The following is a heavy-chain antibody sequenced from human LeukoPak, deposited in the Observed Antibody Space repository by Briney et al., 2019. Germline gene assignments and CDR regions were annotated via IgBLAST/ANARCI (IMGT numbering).Heavy chain of an antibody. J-gene: IGHJ5*02. D-gene: IGHD6-6*01. CDR2: INHSGST. CDR1: GGSFSGYY. Sequence: PSETLSLTCAVYGGSFSGYYWSWIRQPPGKGLEWIGEINHSGSTNYNPSLKSRVTISVDTSKNQFSLKVSSVTAADTAVYYCARRTAARPRGYWFDPWGQGTLVTVSS. V-gene: IGHV4-34*01. CDR3: ARRTAARPRGYWFDP.